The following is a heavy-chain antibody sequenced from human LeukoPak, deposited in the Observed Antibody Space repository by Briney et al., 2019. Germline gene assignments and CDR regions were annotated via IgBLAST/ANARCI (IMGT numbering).Heavy chain of an antibody. V-gene: IGHV1-24*01. CDR2: FDPEDGET. Sequence: ASVKVSCKVSGYTLTELSMHWVRQAPGKGLEWMGGFDPEDGETIYAQKFQGRVTITADKSTSTAYMELSSLRSEDTAVYYCARDRYCSSTSCLDYWGQGTLVTVSS. J-gene: IGHJ4*02. CDR1: GYTLTELS. D-gene: IGHD2-2*01. CDR3: ARDRYCSSTSCLDY.